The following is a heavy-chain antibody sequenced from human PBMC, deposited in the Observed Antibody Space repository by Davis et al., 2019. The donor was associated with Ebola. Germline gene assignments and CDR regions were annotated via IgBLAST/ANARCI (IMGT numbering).Heavy chain of an antibody. J-gene: IGHJ4*02. CDR1: GFTFSDSW. D-gene: IGHD3-10*01. Sequence: PGGSLRPSCIVPGFTFSDSWMNWVRQAPGKGLEWVASITPDGSQKWYEESVKGRFTISRDNSTSSVFLQMNSLRGDDTAMYYCAKEELKVFDYWGQGTLVTVSS. CDR3: AKEELKVFDY. V-gene: IGHV3-7*03. CDR2: ITPDGSQK.